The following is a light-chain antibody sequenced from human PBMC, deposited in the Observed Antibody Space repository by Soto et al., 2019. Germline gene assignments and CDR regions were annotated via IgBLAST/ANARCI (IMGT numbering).Light chain of an antibody. CDR2: STN. Sequence: QSVLTQPPSASGTPGQAVSISCSGSSSNIGSNTVTWYQHLPGMAPRLVIYSTNQRPSGVPDRFSGSKSGSSASLAISGLQSDDEADYSCAAWDDSLNAVVFGGGTKLTVL. CDR3: AAWDDSLNAVV. J-gene: IGLJ2*01. V-gene: IGLV1-44*01. CDR1: SSNIGSNT.